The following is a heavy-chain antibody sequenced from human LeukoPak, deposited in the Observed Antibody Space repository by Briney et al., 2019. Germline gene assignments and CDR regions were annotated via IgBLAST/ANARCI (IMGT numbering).Heavy chain of an antibody. D-gene: IGHD3-9*01. CDR1: GGSISSYY. CDR2: IYYSGST. V-gene: IGHV4-59*01. Sequence: SGTLSLTCTVSGGSISSYYWSWIRQPPGKGLEWIGYIYYSGSTNYNPSLKSRVTISVDTSKNQFSLKLSSVTAADTAVYYCARARADDYDILTGYLDYWGQGTLVTVSS. CDR3: ARARADDYDILTGYLDY. J-gene: IGHJ4*02.